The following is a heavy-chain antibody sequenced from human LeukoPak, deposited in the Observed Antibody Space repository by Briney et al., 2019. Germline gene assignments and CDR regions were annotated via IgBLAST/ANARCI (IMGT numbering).Heavy chain of an antibody. J-gene: IGHJ6*02. D-gene: IGHD1-14*01. Sequence: PGGSLRLSCSASGFTFSDYYMSWIRQAPGKGLEWVSYISSSGSTTYYADSVKGRFTISRDSSKNTLYLQMNSLRAGDTAVYYCAKVSGGGLYYDGMDVWGQGTTVTVSS. V-gene: IGHV3-11*01. CDR3: AKVSGGGLYYDGMDV. CDR2: ISSSGSTT. CDR1: GFTFSDYY.